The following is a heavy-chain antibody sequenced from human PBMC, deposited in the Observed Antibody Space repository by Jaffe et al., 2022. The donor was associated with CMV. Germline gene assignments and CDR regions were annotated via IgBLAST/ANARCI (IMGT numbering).Heavy chain of an antibody. CDR1: GYSFTSYW. V-gene: IGHV5-51*01. CDR2: IYPGDSDT. J-gene: IGHJ6*03. Sequence: EVQLVQSGAEVKKPGESLKISCKGSGYSFTSYWIGWVRQMPGKGLEWMGIIYPGDSDTRYSPSFQGQVTISADKSISTAYLQWSSLKASDTAMYYCARHTNDFWSGSPFQNYYYYYMDVWGKGTTVTVSS. CDR3: ARHTNDFWSGSPFQNYYYYYMDV. D-gene: IGHD3-3*01.